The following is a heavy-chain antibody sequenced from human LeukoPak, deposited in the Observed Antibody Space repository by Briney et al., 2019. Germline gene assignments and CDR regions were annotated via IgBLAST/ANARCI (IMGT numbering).Heavy chain of an antibody. Sequence: PGGSLRLSCAASGFTFSSYWMHWVRQAPGKGLVWVSRINSDGSSTSYADSVKGRFTISRDNAKNMLYLQMHSLRVEDTALYYCATGLVSAYEYWGREPRSPSPQ. CDR3: ATGLVSAYEY. CDR2: INSDGSST. J-gene: IGHJ4*02. D-gene: IGHD2-21*01. CDR1: GFTFSSYW. V-gene: IGHV3-74*01.